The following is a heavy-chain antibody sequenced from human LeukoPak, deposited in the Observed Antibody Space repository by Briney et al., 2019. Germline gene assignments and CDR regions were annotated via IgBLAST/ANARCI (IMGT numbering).Heavy chain of an antibody. CDR3: AREVSEGFDF. V-gene: IGHV3-48*01. Sequence: PGGSLRLSCVASGFTFSSYSMNWVRQAPGKGLEWVSYISSGSSTTYYVDSVKGRFTISRDNAKNSLYLQMNSLRAEDTALYYCAREVSEGFDFWGQGTLVTVSS. CDR2: ISSGSSTT. D-gene: IGHD3-22*01. CDR1: GFTFSSYS. J-gene: IGHJ4*02.